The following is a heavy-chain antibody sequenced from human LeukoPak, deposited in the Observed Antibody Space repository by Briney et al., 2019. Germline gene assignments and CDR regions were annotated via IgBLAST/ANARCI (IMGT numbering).Heavy chain of an antibody. CDR1: GFTCSSFD. V-gene: IGHV3-13*01. CDR2: IGTASDT. J-gene: IGHJ6*03. Sequence: GGSLRLSCAASGFTCSSFDMHWVRQPTGRGLEWVSTIGTASDTYYPGSVEGRFTLSRDNAKNSLYLQMNSLTTGDTAVYYCARGPPRGKYYYMDVWGKGTTVTVSS. CDR3: ARGPPRGKYYYMDV. D-gene: IGHD1-1*01.